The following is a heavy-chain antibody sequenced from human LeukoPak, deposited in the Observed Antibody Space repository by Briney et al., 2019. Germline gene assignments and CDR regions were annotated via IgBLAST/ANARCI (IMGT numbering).Heavy chain of an antibody. Sequence: GASVKVSCKASGYTFTGYYMHWVRQAPGQGLEWMGWINPNSGGTNYAQKFQGRVTMTRDTSISTAYMELSRLRSDDTAVYYCARGRYYYESSAYYFDYWGQGTLVTVSS. V-gene: IGHV1-2*02. J-gene: IGHJ4*02. D-gene: IGHD3-22*01. CDR1: GYTFTGYY. CDR3: ARGRYYYESSAYYFDY. CDR2: INPNSGGT.